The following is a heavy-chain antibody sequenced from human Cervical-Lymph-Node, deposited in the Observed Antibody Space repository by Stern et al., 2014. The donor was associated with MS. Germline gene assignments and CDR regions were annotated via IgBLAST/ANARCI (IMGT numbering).Heavy chain of an antibody. CDR3: ARGYSTTYLDY. D-gene: IGHD6-13*01. V-gene: IGHV1-3*01. CDR2: IHPGNGDA. Sequence: VKLVQSGAEVKKPGASVKVSCKASGYTFTNYALHWVRQAPGQRPEWMGWIHPGNGDAKYSQNFQDRVTITRDTSANTVYMELRSLRVEDTAMYYCARGYSTTYLDYWGQGTLVTVSS. CDR1: GYTFTNYA. J-gene: IGHJ4*02.